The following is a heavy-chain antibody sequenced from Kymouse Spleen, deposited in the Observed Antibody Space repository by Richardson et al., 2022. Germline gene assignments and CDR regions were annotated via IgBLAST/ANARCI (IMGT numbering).Heavy chain of an antibody. J-gene: IGHJ4*02. CDR3: ARGLLAALYFDY. Sequence: QLQLQESGPGLVKPSETLSLTCTVSGGSISSSSYYWGWIRQPPGKGLEWIGSIYYSGSTYYNPSLKSRVTISVDTSKNQFSLKLSSVTAADTAVYYCARGLLAALYFDYWGQGTLVTVSS. V-gene: IGHV4-39*01. CDR2: IYYSGST. D-gene: IGHD6-13*01,IGHD6-25*01,IGHD6-6*01. CDR1: GGSISSSSYY.